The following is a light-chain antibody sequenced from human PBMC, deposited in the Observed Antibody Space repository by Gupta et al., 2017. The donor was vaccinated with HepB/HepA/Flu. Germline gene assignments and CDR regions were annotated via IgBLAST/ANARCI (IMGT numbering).Light chain of an antibody. J-gene: IGKJ4*01. CDR1: QAISNW. Sequence: DIQMTQSPSSVSASVGDRFTITCRASQAISNWLAWYQQKPGKVPKLLIYAASSLQSGVSSRFSGSGSGTDFTLTISSLQLEDFATYYCQQANSFPRTFGGGTRVEIK. V-gene: IGKV1-12*01. CDR2: AAS. CDR3: QQANSFPRT.